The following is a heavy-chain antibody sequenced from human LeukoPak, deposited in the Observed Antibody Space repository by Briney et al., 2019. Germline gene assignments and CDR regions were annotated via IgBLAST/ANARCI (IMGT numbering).Heavy chain of an antibody. Sequence: SETLSLTCAVYGGSFSGYYWSWIRQPPGKGLEWIGEINHSGSTNYNPSLKSRVTISVDTSKNQFSLKLSSVTAADTAVYYCVRALRGWPRREMCHWGQGTLVTVSS. CDR3: VRALRGWPRREMCH. V-gene: IGHV4-34*01. CDR2: INHSGST. J-gene: IGHJ4*02. CDR1: GGSFSGYY. D-gene: IGHD5-24*01.